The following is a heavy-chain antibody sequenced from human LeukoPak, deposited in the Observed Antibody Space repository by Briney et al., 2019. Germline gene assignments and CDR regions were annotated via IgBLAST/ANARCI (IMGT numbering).Heavy chain of an antibody. CDR3: VRHLAVAGTGFDY. CDR1: GGSISGYY. Sequence: SETLSLTCTVSGGSISGYYWSWIRQPPGEGLEWIGYIYYRGSTNYNPSLKSRVTISVDTSMHQFSLKLSSVTAADTAVYYCVRHLAVAGTGFDYWGQGTLVTVSS. J-gene: IGHJ4*02. D-gene: IGHD6-19*01. CDR2: IYYRGST. V-gene: IGHV4-59*08.